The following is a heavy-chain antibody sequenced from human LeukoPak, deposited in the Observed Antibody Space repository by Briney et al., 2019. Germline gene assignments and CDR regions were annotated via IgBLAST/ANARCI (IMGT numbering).Heavy chain of an antibody. CDR3: ARDTANYYYDSSGYYFDY. V-gene: IGHV1-46*01. CDR2: INPRGGST. CDR1: GYXFISYY. Sequence: ASVKFSCKASGYXFISYYIHWVRQAPGQGLEWMGIINPRGGSTSYAQKFQGRVTMTRDTSTSTVYMELSSLRSEDTAVYYCARDTANYYYDSSGYYFDYWGQGTLVTVSS. D-gene: IGHD3-22*01. J-gene: IGHJ4*02.